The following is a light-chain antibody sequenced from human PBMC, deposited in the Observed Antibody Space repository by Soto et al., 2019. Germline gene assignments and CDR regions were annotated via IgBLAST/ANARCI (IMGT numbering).Light chain of an antibody. CDR2: DAS. CDR3: QQYGSSPP. Sequence: EIVFTQSPATLSLSPGERYTLSCRASQSVSSYLAWYQQKPGQSPRLLIYDASSRATGIPDRFSGSGSGTDFTLTISRLEPEDFAVYYCQQYGSSPPFGGGTKVEIK. CDR1: QSVSSY. J-gene: IGKJ4*01. V-gene: IGKV3-20*01.